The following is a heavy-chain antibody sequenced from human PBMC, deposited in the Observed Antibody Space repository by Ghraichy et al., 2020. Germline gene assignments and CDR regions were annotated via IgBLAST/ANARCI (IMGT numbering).Heavy chain of an antibody. CDR1: GGSISSGGYS. J-gene: IGHJ5*02. CDR3: ARGSGILDWFDP. Sequence: RSLTCAVSGGSISSGGYSWSWIRQPPGKGLEWIGYIYHSGSTYYNPSLKSRVTISVDRSKNQFSLKLSSVTAADTAVYYCARGSGILDWFDPWGQGTLVTVSS. CDR2: IYHSGST. V-gene: IGHV4-30-2*01. D-gene: IGHD3-10*01.